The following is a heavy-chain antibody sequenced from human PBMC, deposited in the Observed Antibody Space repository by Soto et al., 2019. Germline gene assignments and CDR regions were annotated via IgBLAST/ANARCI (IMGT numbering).Heavy chain of an antibody. CDR2: IWYDGSNK. J-gene: IGHJ4*02. D-gene: IGHD2-2*01. V-gene: IGHV3-33*01. CDR1: GFTFSSYG. CDR3: ARAPLLCSSTSCYLLAY. Sequence: QVQLVESGGGVVQPGRSLRLSCAASGFTFSSYGMHWVRQAPGKGLEWVAVIWYDGSNKYYADSVKGRFTISRDNSKNPLYLQMTSRRAEATAVYYWARAPLLCSSTSCYLLAYWGQGPLVTVSS.